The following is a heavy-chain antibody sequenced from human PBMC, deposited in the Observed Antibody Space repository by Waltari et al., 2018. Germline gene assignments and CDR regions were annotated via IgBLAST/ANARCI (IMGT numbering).Heavy chain of an antibody. CDR2: IYHSGST. CDR3: ARPVGSTVTTSGAFDI. CDR1: GYSISRGYY. D-gene: IGHD4-17*01. J-gene: IGHJ3*02. V-gene: IGHV4-38-2*01. Sequence: QVQLQESGPGLVKPSETLSLPCAVSGYSISRGYYWGWIRRPPGKGLGWIGRIYHSGSTYYNPSLKSRVTISVDTSKNHFSLKLSSVTAADTAVYYCARPVGSTVTTSGAFDIWGQGTMVTVSS.